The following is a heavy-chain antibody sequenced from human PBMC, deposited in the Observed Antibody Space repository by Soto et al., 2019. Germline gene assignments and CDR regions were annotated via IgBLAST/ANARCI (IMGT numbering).Heavy chain of an antibody. J-gene: IGHJ4*02. CDR1: GFTFSSYW. Sequence: GGSLRLSCAASGFTFSSYWMHWVRQAPGKGLEWVAVIRHDGSEIYYADSVKGRFTISRDNSKNTLYLQMNSLRAEDTAVYYCARDWIGGTAFRGSLDYWGPGTLVTLSS. D-gene: IGHD3-3*01. V-gene: IGHV3-33*08. CDR3: ARDWIGGTAFRGSLDY. CDR2: IRHDGSEI.